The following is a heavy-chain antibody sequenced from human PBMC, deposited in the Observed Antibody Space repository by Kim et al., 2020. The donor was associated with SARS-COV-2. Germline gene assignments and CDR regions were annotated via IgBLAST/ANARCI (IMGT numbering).Heavy chain of an antibody. J-gene: IGHJ6*02. Sequence: NYADSVKGRFTISRDHAKNSLFLQMNRLRAEDTAVYYCARYPEPRDGGMDVWGQGTTVTVSS. D-gene: IGHD1-1*01. CDR3: ARYPEPRDGGMDV. V-gene: IGHV3-11*06.